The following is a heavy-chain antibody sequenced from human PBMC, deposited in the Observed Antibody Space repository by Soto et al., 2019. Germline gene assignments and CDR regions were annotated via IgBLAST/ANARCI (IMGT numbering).Heavy chain of an antibody. V-gene: IGHV1-18*01. CDR2: ISAYNGNT. Sequence: ASVKVSCKASGYTFTSYAIHWVRQAPGQRLEWMGWISAYNGNTNYAQKLQGRVTMTTDTSTSTAYMELRSLRSDDTAVYYCARAAVAGTPDYWGQGTLVTVSS. J-gene: IGHJ4*02. D-gene: IGHD6-19*01. CDR3: ARAAVAGTPDY. CDR1: GYTFTSYA.